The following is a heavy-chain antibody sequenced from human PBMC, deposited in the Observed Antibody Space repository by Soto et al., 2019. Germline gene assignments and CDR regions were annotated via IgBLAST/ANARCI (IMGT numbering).Heavy chain of an antibody. Sequence: SETLSLTCTVSGHSLSSGGYYWSWSRQHPGKGLEWVGYIYFTGTTLYNPSLKSRLALSVDTSKNQFSLKLTSVTAADTAVFYGARDWVSSVLPNWGQGVLVTFPS. CDR3: ARDWVSSVLPN. J-gene: IGHJ4*02. V-gene: IGHV4-31*03. CDR1: GHSLSSGGYY. CDR2: IYFTGTT. D-gene: IGHD6-19*01.